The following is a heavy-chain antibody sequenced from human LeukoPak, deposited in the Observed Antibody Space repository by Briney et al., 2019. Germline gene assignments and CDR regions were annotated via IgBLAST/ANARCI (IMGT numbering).Heavy chain of an antibody. CDR2: IFYTGSA. CDR1: GGSIDRSYNY. Sequence: SETLSLTCTVSGGSIDRSYNYWGWIRQPPGKGLEWIGSIFYTGSAYYNPSLKSRITMSVDTSRKQFSLKLTSVTAADTAVYYCAKGALYYSSGTYYTQDWFDPWGHGTLVIVSS. CDR3: AKGALYYSSGTYYTQDWFDP. D-gene: IGHD3-10*01. V-gene: IGHV4-39*01. J-gene: IGHJ5*02.